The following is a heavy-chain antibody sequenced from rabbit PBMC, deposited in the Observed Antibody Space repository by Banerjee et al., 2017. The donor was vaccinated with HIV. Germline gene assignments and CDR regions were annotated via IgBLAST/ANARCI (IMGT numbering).Heavy chain of an antibody. CDR3: ARAYTAYTGYGFYNFNL. D-gene: IGHD7-1*01. J-gene: IGHJ4*01. V-gene: IGHV1S45*01. CDR2: IETGSSGTT. CDR1: GFDFSSDA. Sequence: QEQLEESGGDLVQPEGSLTLTCKASGFDFSSDAFGWVRQAPGKGLEWIACIETGSSGTTYYASWAKGRFTISKTSSTTVTLQMTSLTAADTATYFCARAYTAYTGYGFYNFNLWGPGTLVTVS.